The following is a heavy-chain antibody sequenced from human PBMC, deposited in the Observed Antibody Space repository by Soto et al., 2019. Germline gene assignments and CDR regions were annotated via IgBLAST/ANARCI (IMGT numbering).Heavy chain of an antibody. CDR2: IWYDGSNK. D-gene: IGHD3-10*01. CDR3: AREFTMVRGGRFGY. V-gene: IGHV3-33*01. J-gene: IGHJ4*02. Sequence: QVQLVESGGGVVQPGRSLRLSCAASGFTFSSYGMHWVRQAPGKGLEWVAVIWYDGSNKYYADSVKGRFTISRDNSKNTLYLQMISLRAEETAVYYCAREFTMVRGGRFGYWGQGTLVTVSS. CDR1: GFTFSSYG.